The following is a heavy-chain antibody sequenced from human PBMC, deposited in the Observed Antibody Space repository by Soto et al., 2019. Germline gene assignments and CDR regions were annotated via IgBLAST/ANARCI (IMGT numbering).Heavy chain of an antibody. CDR3: AREGNWLYPSRTPY. J-gene: IGHJ4*02. D-gene: IGHD3-9*01. V-gene: IGHV4-34*01. CDR1: GGSFSGYY. Sequence: PSETLSLTCAVYGGSFSGYYGSWIRQPPGKGLEWIGEINHSGSTNYNPSLKSRVTISVDTSKNQFSLKLSSVTAADTAVYYCAREGNWLYPSRTPYWGQGTLVTVSS. CDR2: INHSGST.